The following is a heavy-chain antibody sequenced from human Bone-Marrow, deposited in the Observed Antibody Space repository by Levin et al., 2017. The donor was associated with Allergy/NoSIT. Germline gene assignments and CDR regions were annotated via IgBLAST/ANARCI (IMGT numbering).Heavy chain of an antibody. V-gene: IGHV3-11*06. J-gene: IGHJ4*02. D-gene: IGHD2-21*01. CDR3: ARDCGGQGGYFDY. CDR1: GFTFSDYY. Sequence: PGGSLRLSCAASGFTFSDYYMSWIRQAPGKGLEWVSYISSSSSYTNYADSVKGRFTISRDNAKNSLYLQMNSLRAEDTAVYYCARDCGGQGGYFDYWGQGTLVTVSS. CDR2: ISSSSSYT.